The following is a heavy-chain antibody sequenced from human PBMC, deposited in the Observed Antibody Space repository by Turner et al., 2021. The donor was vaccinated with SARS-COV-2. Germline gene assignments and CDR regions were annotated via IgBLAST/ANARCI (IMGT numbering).Heavy chain of an antibody. J-gene: IGHJ4*02. Sequence: EVQLVESGGGLVRPGGSLRTSCAASGFTFSSYEMNWVRQAPGKGLEWVSYIFSSGSTIYYADPVKGRFTISRDNAKNSLYLQMNSLRVEDTAVYYCARAPGGIPFDYWGQGTLVTVS. CDR2: IFSSGSTI. CDR1: GFTFSSYE. D-gene: IGHD2-21*01. CDR3: ARAPGGIPFDY. V-gene: IGHV3-48*03.